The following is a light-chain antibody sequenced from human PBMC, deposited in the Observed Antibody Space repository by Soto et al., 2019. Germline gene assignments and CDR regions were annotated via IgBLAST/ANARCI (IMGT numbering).Light chain of an antibody. CDR3: QQYGSSPLT. CDR1: QSVISDY. CDR2: GAS. V-gene: IGKV3-20*01. Sequence: DIVLTQSPGTLSLSPGDRATLSCRASQSVISDYLAWYQQKPGQAPRLLIYGASGRATGIPDGFSGSGSGTDFTLTISRLEPEDFAVYYCQQYGSSPLTFGGGTKVDIK. J-gene: IGKJ4*01.